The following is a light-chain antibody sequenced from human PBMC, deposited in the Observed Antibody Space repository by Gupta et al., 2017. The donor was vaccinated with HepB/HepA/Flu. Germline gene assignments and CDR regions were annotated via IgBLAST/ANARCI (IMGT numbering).Light chain of an antibody. CDR1: QSVTSSF. J-gene: IGKJ1*01. Sequence: EVVLTQSPDTLSLSPGERATLSCRPSQSVTSSFLAWYQQRPGQAPRLLIYASSIRATGIPDRFSGSGSGTDFTLTINGLEPEDFAVYYCQQYGNSPGTFGQGTTVEIK. V-gene: IGKV3-20*01. CDR2: ASS. CDR3: QQYGNSPGT.